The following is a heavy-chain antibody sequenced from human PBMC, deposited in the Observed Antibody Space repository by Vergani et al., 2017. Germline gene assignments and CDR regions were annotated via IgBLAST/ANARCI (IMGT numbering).Heavy chain of an antibody. CDR2: IYWNDDK. Sequence: QITLKESGPTLVKPTQTLTLTCTVSGFSVSSSGVGVAWIRQPPGKALECLAIIYWNDDKRYSPSLMGRLTIAKDTSKNQVALTMTNMDPVDTATYYCTRTLSDSRGYFIDYWGQGTLVTVSS. CDR1: GFSVSSSGVG. V-gene: IGHV2-5*01. D-gene: IGHD3-22*01. J-gene: IGHJ4*02. CDR3: TRTLSDSRGYFIDY.